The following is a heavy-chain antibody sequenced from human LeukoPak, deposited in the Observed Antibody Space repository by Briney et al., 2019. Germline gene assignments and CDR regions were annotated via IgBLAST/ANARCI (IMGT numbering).Heavy chain of an antibody. D-gene: IGHD3-10*01. CDR1: GGTFSSYA. J-gene: IGHJ4*02. CDR3: ARERGSGSYYFDY. CDR2: IIPIFGTA. V-gene: IGHV1-69*05. Sequence: SVKVSYKASGGTFSSYAISWVRQAPGQGLEWMGRIIPIFGTANYAQKFQGRVTITTDESTSTAYMELSSLRSEDTAVYYCARERGSGSYYFDYWGQGTLVTVSS.